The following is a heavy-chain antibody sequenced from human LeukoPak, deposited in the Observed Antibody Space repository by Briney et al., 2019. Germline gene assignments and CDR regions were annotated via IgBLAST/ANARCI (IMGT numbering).Heavy chain of an antibody. V-gene: IGHV1-8*02. CDR2: MNPNNGHR. J-gene: IGHJ4*02. CDR3: ARYHDSLDF. CDR1: GGTFSSYA. D-gene: IGHD3/OR15-3a*01. Sequence: ASVKVSCKASGGTFSSYAISWVRQAPGQGLEWMGWMNPNNGHRDYLQKFQGRVTMTSDTSIDTAFLELSNLRSEDTAVYYCARYHDSLDFWGQGTLVTVSS.